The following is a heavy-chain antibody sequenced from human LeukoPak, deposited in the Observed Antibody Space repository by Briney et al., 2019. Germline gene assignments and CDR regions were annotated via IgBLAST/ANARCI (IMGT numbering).Heavy chain of an antibody. CDR3: AKSPDYYYGMDV. Sequence: GGSLRLSCAASGFTFDDYAMHWVRQAPGKGLEWVSGISWNSGSIGYADSVKGRFTISRDNAKNSLYLQMNSLRAEDTTLYYCAKSPDYYYGMDVWGQGTTVTVSS. V-gene: IGHV3-9*01. CDR1: GFTFDDYA. J-gene: IGHJ6*02. CDR2: ISWNSGSI.